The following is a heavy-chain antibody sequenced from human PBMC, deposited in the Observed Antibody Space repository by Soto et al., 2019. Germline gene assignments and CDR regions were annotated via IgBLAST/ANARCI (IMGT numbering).Heavy chain of an antibody. CDR2: IYSDGGT. CDR1: GFTFGHYG. V-gene: IGHV3-66*01. Sequence: EVQLLESGGGLVQPGGSLRLSCVASGFTFGHYGMSWVRQAPGKGLEWVSVIYSDGGTYYADSVKGRFTISRDNSKNTLYLQMHSLRAEDTAVYYCARDRGNYGMDVWGQGTTVTVSS. D-gene: IGHD3-16*01. CDR3: ARDRGNYGMDV. J-gene: IGHJ6*02.